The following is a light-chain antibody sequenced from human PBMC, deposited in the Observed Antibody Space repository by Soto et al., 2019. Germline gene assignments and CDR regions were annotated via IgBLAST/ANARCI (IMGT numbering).Light chain of an antibody. Sequence: EIVLTQSPGTLSLSPGERATLSCRASQSVSSSYLAWYQQKPGQAPRLLIYGASSRATGIPDRFSGSGSGTDFNLTISRLEPEDVVVYYCQQYGSSPPRLTFGGGTKVEIK. CDR2: GAS. CDR3: QQYGSSPPRLT. V-gene: IGKV3-20*01. J-gene: IGKJ4*01. CDR1: QSVSSSY.